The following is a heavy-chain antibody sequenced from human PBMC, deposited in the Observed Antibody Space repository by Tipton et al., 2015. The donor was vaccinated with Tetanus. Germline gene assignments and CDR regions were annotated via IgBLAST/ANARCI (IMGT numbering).Heavy chain of an antibody. Sequence: TLSLTCTVSGGSISDKKYYWGWIRLPPGKGLEWIASIYFKGDTYYSPSLKSRPTIAVDTSQNLFSLTLTSVTAADTAIYYCARHLYGYWFDPWGQGAQVTVSS. J-gene: IGHJ5*02. CDR1: GGSISDKKYY. CDR2: IYFKGDT. CDR3: ARHLYGYWFDP. V-gene: IGHV4-39*02. D-gene: IGHD3-10*01.